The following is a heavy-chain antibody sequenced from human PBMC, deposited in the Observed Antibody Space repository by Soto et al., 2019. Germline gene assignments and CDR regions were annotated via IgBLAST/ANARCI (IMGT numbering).Heavy chain of an antibody. CDR1: GGSITSYY. J-gene: IGHJ4*02. CDR3: ARLTYYDSTGYFDS. D-gene: IGHD3-22*01. V-gene: IGHV4-59*01. CDR2: IYYSGST. Sequence: SETLSLTCSVSGGSITSYYWSWVRQPPGRGLEWIGYIYYSGSTKYNPSLKSRVTISVDTSKKRFSLNLSSVTAADTAVYFCARLTYYDSTGYFDSWGQGTLVTVSS.